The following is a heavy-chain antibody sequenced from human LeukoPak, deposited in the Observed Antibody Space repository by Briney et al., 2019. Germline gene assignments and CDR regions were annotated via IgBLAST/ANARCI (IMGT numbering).Heavy chain of an antibody. J-gene: IGHJ6*02. V-gene: IGHV3-66*01. CDR3: ARRKVVSAYYYGMDV. D-gene: IGHD2-2*01. CDR2: IYTGGTT. Sequence: GGSLRLSCAASGFTVSSQYMSWVRQAPGKGPEWVSVIYTGGTTHYADSVKGRFTISRDNAKNTLYLQMNSLRAEDTAVYYCARRKVVSAYYYGMDVWGQGTTVTVSS. CDR1: GFTVSSQY.